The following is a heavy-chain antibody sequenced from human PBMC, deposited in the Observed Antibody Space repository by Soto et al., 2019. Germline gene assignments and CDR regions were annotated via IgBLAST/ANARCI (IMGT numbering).Heavy chain of an antibody. CDR3: ARDGVDYYDSSPDYYYGMDV. CDR1: GFTFSSYA. Sequence: GGSLRLSCAASGFTFSSYAMPWVRQAPGKGREWVAVISYVGSNKYYADPVKGRFTISRDNSTNTLYLQMNSLRAEDMAVYYCARDGVDYYDSSPDYYYGMDVWGQGTTVTV. D-gene: IGHD3-22*01. CDR2: ISYVGSNK. V-gene: IGHV3-30-3*01. J-gene: IGHJ6*02.